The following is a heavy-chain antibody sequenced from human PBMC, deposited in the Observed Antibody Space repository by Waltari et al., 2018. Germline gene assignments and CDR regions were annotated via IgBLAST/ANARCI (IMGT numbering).Heavy chain of an antibody. J-gene: IGHJ3*01. V-gene: IGHV1-8*01. D-gene: IGHD1-1*01. CDR1: GYTFISYD. Sequence: QVQLVQSGAEVKKPGASVRVSCKASGYTFISYDINWVRQAPGQGLEWMGWINPKTGAERFAQNFQDRVTMTRSTSETTAYMEISDLTSHDTAVYYCARGDNWNDRLDFWGQGTKVTVSS. CDR2: INPKTGAE. CDR3: ARGDNWNDRLDF.